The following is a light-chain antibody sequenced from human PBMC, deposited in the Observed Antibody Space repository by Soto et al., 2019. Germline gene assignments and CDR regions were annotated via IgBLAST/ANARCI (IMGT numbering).Light chain of an antibody. CDR2: GTS. V-gene: IGKV3-20*01. CDR3: QQYDDWLRLT. Sequence: ELVLTQSPGTLSLSPGERATLSCRASRSIASSYLAWYQQRPGQAPRLLVSGTSTRATGIPDRFSGSGSGTDFTLTISRLEPEDFAVYFCQQYDDWLRLTFGGGTKVDIK. CDR1: RSIASSY. J-gene: IGKJ4*01.